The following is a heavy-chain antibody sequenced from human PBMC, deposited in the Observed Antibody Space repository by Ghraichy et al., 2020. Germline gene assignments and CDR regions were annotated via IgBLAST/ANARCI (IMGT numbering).Heavy chain of an antibody. CDR1: GYSIISGYY. Sequence: SETLSLTCGVSGYSIISGYYWGWIRQPPGKGLEWIGTFSRSGNTYYNPSLKSRVTISADTSTNHFSLKLTSVTAADTAVYYCASDRNSAWFYYWGRGTLVTVST. V-gene: IGHV4-38-2*01. CDR3: ASDRNSAWFYY. CDR2: FSRSGNT. D-gene: IGHD3-10*01. J-gene: IGHJ4*02.